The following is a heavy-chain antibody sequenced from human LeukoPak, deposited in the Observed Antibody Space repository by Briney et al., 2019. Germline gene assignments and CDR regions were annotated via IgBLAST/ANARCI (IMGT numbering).Heavy chain of an antibody. J-gene: IGHJ4*02. D-gene: IGHD5-18*01. CDR3: ARDLAYSRLDY. Sequence: GGSLRLSCAASGFTVSSNYMSWVRQAPGKGLEWVSVIYSGGNTYYADSVKGRFTISRDNAENSLYLQMNSLRVEDTAFYYCARDLAYSRLDYWGQGMLVTVSS. V-gene: IGHV3-66*01. CDR1: GFTVSSNY. CDR2: IYSGGNT.